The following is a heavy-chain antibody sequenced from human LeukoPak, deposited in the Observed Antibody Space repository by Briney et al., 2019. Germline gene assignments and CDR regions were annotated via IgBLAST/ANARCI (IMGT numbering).Heavy chain of an antibody. CDR1: GYSFTSHY. V-gene: IGHV1-46*01. CDR3: ARDGLNYGSGSYYAFDY. Sequence: ASVKVSCKASGYSFTSHYMHWVRQAPGQGLEWMGIINPSGGSTSYAQKFQGRVTMTTDTSTSTAYMELRSLRSDDTAVYYCARDGLNYGSGSYYAFDYWGQGTLVTVSS. D-gene: IGHD3-10*01. J-gene: IGHJ4*02. CDR2: INPSGGST.